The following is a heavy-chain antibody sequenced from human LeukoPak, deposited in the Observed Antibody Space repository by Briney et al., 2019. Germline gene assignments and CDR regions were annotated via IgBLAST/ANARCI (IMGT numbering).Heavy chain of an antibody. CDR3: ARGFGMATGCFDP. V-gene: IGHV4-39*07. CDR2: IYYSGST. CDR1: GGSISSSIYY. J-gene: IGHJ5*02. Sequence: SETLSLTCTVSGGSISSSIYYWGWIRQPPGKGLEWIGSIYYSGSTYYNPSLKSRVTISVDTSKNQFSLKLSSVTAADTAVYYCARGFGMATGCFDPWGQGTLVTVSS. D-gene: IGHD5-24*01.